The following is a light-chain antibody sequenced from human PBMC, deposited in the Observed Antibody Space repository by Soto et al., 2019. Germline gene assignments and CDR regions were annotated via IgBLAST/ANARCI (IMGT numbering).Light chain of an antibody. CDR2: DAF. CDR3: QQRSKWPLT. Sequence: EIVLTQSPATLSLSPGERATLSCRASQSISSYLGWYQQKPGQAPRLLTYDAFNRAAGIPARFSGSGSGTDFTLTISSLEPEDFAVYYCQQRSKWPLTFGGGTKVEIK. CDR1: QSISSY. V-gene: IGKV3-11*01. J-gene: IGKJ4*01.